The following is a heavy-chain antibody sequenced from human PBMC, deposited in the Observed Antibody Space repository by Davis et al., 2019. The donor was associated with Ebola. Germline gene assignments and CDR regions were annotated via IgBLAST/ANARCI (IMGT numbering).Heavy chain of an antibody. CDR2: IKQDGSEK. J-gene: IGHJ1*01. CDR1: GFTFSSYW. D-gene: IGHD1-26*01. Sequence: GEFLKISCAASGFTFSSYWMSWVRQAPGKGLEWVANIKQDGSEKYYVDSVKGRFTISRDNAKNSLYLQMNSLRAEDTAVYYCARPGSNRSYLQYFQHWGQGTLVTVSS. V-gene: IGHV3-7*03. CDR3: ARPGSNRSYLQYFQH.